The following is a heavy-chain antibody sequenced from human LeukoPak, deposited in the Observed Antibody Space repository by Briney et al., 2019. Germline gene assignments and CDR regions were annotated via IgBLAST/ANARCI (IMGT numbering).Heavy chain of an antibody. Sequence: GGSLRLSCVASGFTFSDYYMSWIRQAPGKGLEWVSYISSSGSTIYYAVSVKGRFTISRDNAKNSLYLQMNSLRAEDTAVYYRARVRRDQGASYYYYGMDVWGQGTTVTVSS. V-gene: IGHV3-11*01. D-gene: IGHD1-26*01. CDR3: ARVRRDQGASYYYYGMDV. CDR1: GFTFSDYY. J-gene: IGHJ6*02. CDR2: ISSSGSTI.